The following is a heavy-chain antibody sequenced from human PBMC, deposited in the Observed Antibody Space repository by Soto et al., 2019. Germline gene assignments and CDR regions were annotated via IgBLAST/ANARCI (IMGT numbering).Heavy chain of an antibody. D-gene: IGHD2-15*01. CDR1: GFTFSSYS. Sequence: GGSLRLSCAASGFTFSSYSMNWVRQAPGKGLKWVSYIGGGVNTIYYADSVKGRFTISRDNAKNSLYLQMNSLRAEDAAVYFCARDMRGGEGYNYFYMDVWGKGTTVTVSS. J-gene: IGHJ6*03. CDR3: ARDMRGGEGYNYFYMDV. V-gene: IGHV3-48*01. CDR2: IGGGVNTI.